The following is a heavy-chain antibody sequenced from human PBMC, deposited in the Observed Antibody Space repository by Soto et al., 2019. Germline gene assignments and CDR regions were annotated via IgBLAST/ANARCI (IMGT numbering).Heavy chain of an antibody. V-gene: IGHV4-4*02. CDR3: ARSDYDILTGYSRFDY. D-gene: IGHD3-9*01. J-gene: IGHJ4*02. Sequence: PSETLSLTCAVSGGSISSSNWWSWVRQPPGKGLEWIGYIYYSGSTNYNPSLKSRVTISVDTSKNQFSLKLSSVTAADTAVYYCARSDYDILTGYSRFDYWGQGTLVTVSS. CDR2: IYYSGST. CDR1: GGSISSSNW.